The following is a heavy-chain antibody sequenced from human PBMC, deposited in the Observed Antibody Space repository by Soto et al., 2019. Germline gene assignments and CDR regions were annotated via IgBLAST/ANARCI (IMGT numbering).Heavy chain of an antibody. D-gene: IGHD2-21*02. CDR1: GGSISSGTSY. V-gene: IGHV4-31*03. CDR2: IYFTGAT. J-gene: IGHJ4*02. Sequence: QVQLQESGPGLVKPSQTLSLTCNVSGGSISSGTSYWTWIRQHPGEGLEWIGHIYFTGATYSNPSLRSRLTMSVDTTKNQFSLKLTSVTAADTATKYCASIPRRGYSYGIDYWGQGTLVTVSS. CDR3: ASIPRRGYSYGIDY.